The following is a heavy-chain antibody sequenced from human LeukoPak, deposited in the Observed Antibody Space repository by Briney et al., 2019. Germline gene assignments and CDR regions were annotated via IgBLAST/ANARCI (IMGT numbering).Heavy chain of an antibody. Sequence: GGSLRLSCAASGFTFSSYAMNWARQTPGKGLEWVSTARASGSATYYADSVKGRFAISRDDSKSTLYLQMTNLRAEDTALYYCAKRYGNAWYQFDYWGRGTLVTVSS. V-gene: IGHV3-23*01. D-gene: IGHD5-18*01. CDR3: AKRYGNAWYQFDY. CDR2: ARASGSAT. J-gene: IGHJ4*02. CDR1: GFTFSSYA.